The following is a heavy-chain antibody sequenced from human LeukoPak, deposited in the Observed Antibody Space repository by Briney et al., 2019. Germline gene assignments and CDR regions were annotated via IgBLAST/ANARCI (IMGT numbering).Heavy chain of an antibody. V-gene: IGHV6-1*01. D-gene: IGHD4-23*01. J-gene: IGHJ4*02. CDR3: ARAERIGNIRYFDY. Sequence: SQTLSLTCAISGDIVSSNSAAWNWIRQSPSGGLEWLGRTYYRSKWYNDYAVSVKSRITINPDISKNQFSLQLNSVTPEDTAVYYCARAERIGNIRYFDYWGQGTLVTVSS. CDR2: TYYRSKWYN. CDR1: GDIVSSNSAA.